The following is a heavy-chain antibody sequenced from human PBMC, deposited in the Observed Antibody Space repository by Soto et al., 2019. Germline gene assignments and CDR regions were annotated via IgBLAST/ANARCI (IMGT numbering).Heavy chain of an antibody. Sequence: PGGSLRLSCAASGFIFSNYAMSWVRQAPGKGLEWITSVRGGGDLTYYADSVKGRFTISRDNSQNTINLQMHGLRAEDSAVYYCARDLRGAFDYWGQGTVVTVSS. CDR3: ARDLRGAFDY. CDR2: VRGGGDLT. J-gene: IGHJ4*02. V-gene: IGHV3-23*01. CDR1: GFIFSNYA. D-gene: IGHD1-26*01.